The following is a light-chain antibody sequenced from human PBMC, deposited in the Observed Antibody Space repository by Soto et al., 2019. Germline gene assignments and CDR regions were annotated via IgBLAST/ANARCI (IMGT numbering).Light chain of an antibody. J-gene: IGLJ3*02. CDR3: GTWDTGLNSWV. Sequence: QSVLTQPPSVSAAPGQKVTISCSGSSSNIGDNYVSWYQHLPGTAPKLLIYDNSKRPSGIPDRFSGSKSGTSATLGITGLQTGDEADYYCGTWDTGLNSWVFGGGTQLTVL. V-gene: IGLV1-51*01. CDR1: SSNIGDNY. CDR2: DNS.